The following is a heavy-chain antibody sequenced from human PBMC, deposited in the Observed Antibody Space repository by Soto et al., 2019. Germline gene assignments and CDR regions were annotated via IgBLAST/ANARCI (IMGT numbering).Heavy chain of an antibody. CDR3: ATSLPAANPRP. V-gene: IGHV3-7*01. CDR1: GFTFSSYW. D-gene: IGHD2-2*01. CDR2: IKQDGSEK. Sequence: PGGSLRLSCAASGFTFSSYWMSWVRQAPGKGLEWVANIKQDGSEKYYVDSVKGRFTISRDNAKNSLYLQMNSLRAEDTAVYYCATSLPAANPRPWGQGTLVTVSS. J-gene: IGHJ4*02.